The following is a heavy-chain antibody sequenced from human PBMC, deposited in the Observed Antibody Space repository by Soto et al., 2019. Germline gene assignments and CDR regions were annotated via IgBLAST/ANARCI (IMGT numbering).Heavy chain of an antibody. CDR1: GGSISSYY. Sequence: QVQLQESGPGLVKPSETLSLTCTVSGGSISSYYWSWIRQPPGKGLEWIGYIYYSGSTNYNPSLRGRVTRSVDTSKHQFSLRLSSVTAADTAVYYCARGASAGSNRYYYFGMDVWGQGTTVTVSS. D-gene: IGHD6-13*01. CDR3: ARGASAGSNRYYYFGMDV. CDR2: IYYSGST. J-gene: IGHJ6*02. V-gene: IGHV4-59*01.